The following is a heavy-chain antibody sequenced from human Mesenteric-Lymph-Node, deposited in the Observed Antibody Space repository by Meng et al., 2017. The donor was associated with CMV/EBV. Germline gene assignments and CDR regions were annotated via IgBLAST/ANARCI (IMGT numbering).Heavy chain of an antibody. CDR2: IYPGDSDT. CDR1: GYSFVNYW. J-gene: IGHJ6*02. D-gene: IGHD1-26*01. Sequence: GGSLRLSCQGSGYSFVNYWIGWVRQMPGKGLEWMGIIYPGDSDTKYSPSFQGQVTISADKSISTAYLQWSSLKASDTALYYCARHPCVGTRCYYYYGMDVWGHGTTVTVSS. CDR3: ARHPCVGTRCYYYYGMDV. V-gene: IGHV5-51*01.